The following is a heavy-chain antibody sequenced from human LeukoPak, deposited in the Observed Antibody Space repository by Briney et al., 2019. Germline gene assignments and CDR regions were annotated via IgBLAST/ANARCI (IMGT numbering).Heavy chain of an antibody. CDR3: ARDYYGSGSHQSGTFDY. D-gene: IGHD3-10*01. CDR2: INPSGGST. CDR1: GYTFTSYY. Sequence: ASVKVSCKASGYTFTSYYMHWVRQAPGQGLEWMGIINPSGGSTSYAQKFQGRVTTTRDTSTSTVYMELSSLRSEDTAVYYCARDYYGSGSHQSGTFDYWGQGTLVTVSS. J-gene: IGHJ4*02. V-gene: IGHV1-46*01.